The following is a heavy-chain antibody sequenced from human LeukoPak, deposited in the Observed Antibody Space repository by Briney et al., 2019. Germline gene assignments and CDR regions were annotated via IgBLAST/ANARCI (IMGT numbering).Heavy chain of an antibody. D-gene: IGHD2-2*01. J-gene: IGHJ4*02. CDR2: INHSGST. Sequence: SETLSLTCAVYGGSFSGYYWSWIRQPPGKGLEWIGEINHSGSTNYNPSLKSRVTISIDTSKNQLSLKVSSVTAADTAVYYCVREREQRDKRQYATGYDYWGQGTLVTVSS. V-gene: IGHV4-34*01. CDR3: VREREQRDKRQYATGYDY. CDR1: GGSFSGYY.